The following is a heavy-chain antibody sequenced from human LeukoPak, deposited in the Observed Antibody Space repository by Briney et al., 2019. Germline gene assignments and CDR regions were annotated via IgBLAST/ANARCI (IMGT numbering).Heavy chain of an antibody. V-gene: IGHV3-21*01. CDR2: ISSSSTYI. D-gene: IGHD1-1*01. CDR1: GFTFSSYS. J-gene: IGHJ4*02. Sequence: PGGCLRLSCAASGFTFSSYSMKWVRQAPGKGLEWVSSISSSSTYIYYADSVKGRFTISRDNAKNSVYMQMNSLRAEETAVYYCARGEPGTTYYWGQGTLVTVSS. CDR3: ARGEPGTTYY.